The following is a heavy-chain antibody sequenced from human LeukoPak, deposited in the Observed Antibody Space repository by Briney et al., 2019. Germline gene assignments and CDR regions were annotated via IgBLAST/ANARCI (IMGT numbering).Heavy chain of an antibody. CDR1: GFTFSSYA. V-gene: IGHV3-23*01. CDR2: ISGSGGST. Sequence: PGGSLRPSCAASGFTFSSYAMSWVRQAPGKGLEWVSAISGSGGSTYYADSVKGRFTISRDNSKNTLYLQMNSLRAEDTAVYYCAKYLGRFGELLLDWAAGNSGMDVWGKGTTVTVSS. CDR3: AKYLGRFGELLLDWAAGNSGMDV. D-gene: IGHD3-10*01. J-gene: IGHJ6*04.